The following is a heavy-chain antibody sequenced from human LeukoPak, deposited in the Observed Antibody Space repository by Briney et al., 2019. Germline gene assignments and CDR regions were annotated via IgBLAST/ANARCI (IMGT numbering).Heavy chain of an antibody. CDR2: ISGSGGST. Sequence: PGGSLRLSCAASGFTFSSYAMSWVRQAPGKGLEWVSAISGSGGSTYYADSVKGRLTISRDNSKNTLYLQMNSLRAEDTAVYYCAKLPVIWFGELSFDYWGQGTLVTVSS. J-gene: IGHJ4*02. V-gene: IGHV3-23*01. CDR3: AKLPVIWFGELSFDY. D-gene: IGHD3-10*01. CDR1: GFTFSSYA.